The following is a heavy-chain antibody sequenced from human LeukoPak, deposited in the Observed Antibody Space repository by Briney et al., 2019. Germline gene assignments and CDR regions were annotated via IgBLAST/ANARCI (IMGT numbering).Heavy chain of an antibody. Sequence: GGSLRLSCAASGFTFSNYAMSWVRQAPGKGLEWVSAISGSGGSTYYADSVKGRFTISRDNSKNTLYLQMNSLRAEDTAVYYCAKDKKGGYSGYDLYFLDYWGQGTLVTVSS. CDR3: AKDKKGGYSGYDLYFLDY. CDR1: GFTFSNYA. J-gene: IGHJ4*02. V-gene: IGHV3-23*01. D-gene: IGHD5-12*01. CDR2: ISGSGGST.